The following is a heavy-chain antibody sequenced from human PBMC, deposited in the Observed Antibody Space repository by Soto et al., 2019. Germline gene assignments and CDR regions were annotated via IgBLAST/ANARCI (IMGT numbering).Heavy chain of an antibody. CDR3: ARDPLGYSGSDPLSRSYWYFDL. V-gene: IGHV4-4*07. CDR1: GASISSYH. D-gene: IGHD5-12*01. Sequence: PGETLSLTCTVSGASISSYHWTWIRQPAGKGVEWIGRIYTSGSTNYNPSLKSRVTMSLDTSKNQFSLKLSSVTAADTAVYYCARDPLGYSGSDPLSRSYWYFDLWGRGTLVTVSS. CDR2: IYTSGST. J-gene: IGHJ2*01.